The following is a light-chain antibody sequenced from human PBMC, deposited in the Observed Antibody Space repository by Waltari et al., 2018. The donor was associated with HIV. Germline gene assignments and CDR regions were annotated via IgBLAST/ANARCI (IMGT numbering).Light chain of an antibody. CDR3: SSYTSSNTLVV. CDR2: EVS. J-gene: IGLJ2*01. Sequence: QSALTQPASVSGSPRQSITISCTGTSSDVGGYNYVSWYQQHPGKAPKLMIYEVSNRPSGVSNRFSGSKSGNTASLTISGLQAEDEADYYCSSYTSSNTLVVFGGGTKLTVL. V-gene: IGLV2-14*01. CDR1: SSDVGGYNY.